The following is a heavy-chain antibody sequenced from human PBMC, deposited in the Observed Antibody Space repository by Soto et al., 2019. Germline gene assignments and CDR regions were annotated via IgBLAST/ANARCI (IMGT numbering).Heavy chain of an antibody. Sequence: GSGPTLVNPTQTLTLTCTFSGLSLSTSGVSVGWIRQPPGKALEWLGLIYWDDDKRYSPSLESRLAITKDTSKNQVVLTMINVDPVDTGTYYCAHFPSDRGYSYGMDVWGQGTTVTVAS. V-gene: IGHV2-5*02. CDR1: GLSLSTSGVS. D-gene: IGHD3-10*01. CDR2: IYWDDDK. CDR3: AHFPSDRGYSYGMDV. J-gene: IGHJ6*02.